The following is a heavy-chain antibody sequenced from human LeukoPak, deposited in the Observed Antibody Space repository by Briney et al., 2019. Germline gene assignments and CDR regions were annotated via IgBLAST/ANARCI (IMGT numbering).Heavy chain of an antibody. V-gene: IGHV3-7*01. CDR3: ATSLGTMVFDY. J-gene: IGHJ4*02. CDR2: IKQDGSEK. Sequence: GGSLRLSCAASGFTFSSYWMTWVRQAPGKGLEWVANIKQDGSEKYYVDSVKGRFTISRDNAKNSLYLQMNGLRAEDTAVYYCATSLGTMVFDYWGQGTLVTVSS. D-gene: IGHD4/OR15-4a*01. CDR1: GFTFSSYW.